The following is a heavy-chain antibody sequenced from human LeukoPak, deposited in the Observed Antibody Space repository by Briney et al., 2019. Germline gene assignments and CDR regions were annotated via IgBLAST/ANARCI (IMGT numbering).Heavy chain of an antibody. V-gene: IGHV3-48*03. CDR2: ISSSGSTI. CDR1: GFTFSSYE. Sequence: PGGPLRLSCAASGFTFSSYEMNWVRQAPGKGLEWVSYISSSGSTIYYADSVKGRFTISRDNAKNSLYLQMNSLRAEDTAVYYCARVGTFWSGSNWGQGTLVTVSS. D-gene: IGHD3-3*01. J-gene: IGHJ4*02. CDR3: ARVGTFWSGSN.